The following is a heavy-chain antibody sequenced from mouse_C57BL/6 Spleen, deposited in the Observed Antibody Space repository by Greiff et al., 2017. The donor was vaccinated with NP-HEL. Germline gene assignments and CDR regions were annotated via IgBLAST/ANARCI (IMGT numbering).Heavy chain of an antibody. CDR1: GFTFSSYA. J-gene: IGHJ4*01. D-gene: IGHD2-4*01. CDR2: ISDGGSYT. V-gene: IGHV5-4*01. CDR3: ARDPYYDYGGYAMDY. Sequence: EVQLVESGGGLVKPGGSLKLSCAASGFTFSSYAMSWVRQTPEKRLEWVATISDGGSYTYYPDNVKGRFTISRDNAKNNLYLQMSHLKSEDTAMYYCARDPYYDYGGYAMDYWGQGTSVTVSS.